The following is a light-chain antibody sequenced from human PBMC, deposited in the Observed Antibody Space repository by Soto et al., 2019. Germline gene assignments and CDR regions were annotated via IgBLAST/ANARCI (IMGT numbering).Light chain of an antibody. Sequence: QSALTQPASVSGSPGQSITISCTGTSSDVGSYNLVSWYQQHPGKAPKLMIYEGSKRPSGVSNRFSGSKSGNTASLTISGLQAEDEADYDCCSYADSSTYVIFGGGTKLTVL. J-gene: IGLJ2*01. V-gene: IGLV2-23*01. CDR1: SSDVGSYNL. CDR2: EGS. CDR3: CSYADSSTYVI.